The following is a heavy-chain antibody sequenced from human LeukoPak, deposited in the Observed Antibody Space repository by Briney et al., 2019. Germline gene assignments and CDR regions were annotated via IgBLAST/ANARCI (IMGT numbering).Heavy chain of an antibody. Sequence: PSPTHSPTHTVSAGSVSIDSYFCTWIRQPPGNRIVWIGYIYYSGSTNYNPSFKSQVTISLDTSKSQISLKLSAVTAADTAVYYCARGQRRLQDDWGGGTLVTVSS. J-gene: IGHJ4*02. CDR1: AGSVSIDSYF. CDR3: ARGQRRLQDD. V-gene: IGHV4-61*01. CDR2: IYYSGST.